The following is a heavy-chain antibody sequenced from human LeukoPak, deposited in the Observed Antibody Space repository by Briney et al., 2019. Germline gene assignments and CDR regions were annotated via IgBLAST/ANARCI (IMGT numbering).Heavy chain of an antibody. CDR1: GYTFSNYG. CDR3: ARDRSTSDY. CDR2: ISPYNGNT. Sequence: ASVNVSCKASGYTFSNYGISWVRQAPGQGLEWMGWISPYNGNTDYAQNLQGRVTMTTDTSTSTVYMELRSLRSDDTAVYYCARDRSTSDYWGQGTLVTVSS. D-gene: IGHD2-2*01. V-gene: IGHV1-18*04. J-gene: IGHJ4*02.